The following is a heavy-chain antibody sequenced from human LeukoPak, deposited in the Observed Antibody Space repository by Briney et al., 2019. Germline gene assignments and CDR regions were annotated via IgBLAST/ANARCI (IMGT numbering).Heavy chain of an antibody. J-gene: IGHJ3*02. Sequence: KPSETLSLTCAVSGGSISSSNWWSWVRQPPGKGLEWIGEIYHSGSTNYNPSLKSRVTISVDKSKNQFSLKLSSVTAADTAVYYCARDLTDYGDPGAFDIWGQGTMVTVSS. CDR3: ARDLTDYGDPGAFDI. CDR2: IYHSGST. V-gene: IGHV4-4*02. D-gene: IGHD4-17*01. CDR1: GGSISSSNW.